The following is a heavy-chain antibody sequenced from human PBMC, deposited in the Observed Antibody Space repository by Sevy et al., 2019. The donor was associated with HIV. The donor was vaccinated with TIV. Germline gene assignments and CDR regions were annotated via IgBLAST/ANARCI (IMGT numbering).Heavy chain of an antibody. D-gene: IGHD1-26*01. J-gene: IGHJ4*02. Sequence: SETLSLTCTVSGGSITSLYWNWIRQPPGKGLEWIANIYYNGHINYNPSLKSRVTLSLDTSKNQFSLRLSSVTAADTAMYYCAGQNAWGRGYSWGQGTLVTVSS. CDR2: IYYNGHI. CDR3: AGQNAWGRGYS. V-gene: IGHV4-59*08. CDR1: GGSITSLY.